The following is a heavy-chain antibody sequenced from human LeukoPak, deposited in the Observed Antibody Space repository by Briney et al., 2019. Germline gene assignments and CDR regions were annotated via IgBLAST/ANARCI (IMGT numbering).Heavy chain of an antibody. CDR2: ISAIGGST. CDR3: ATEVRGWYWGSDY. V-gene: IGHV3-23*01. CDR1: GFTFSSSA. Sequence: GGSLRLSCAASGFTFSSSAMSWVRQVPGKGLEWVSGISAIGGSTSYADSVRGRFTISRDNSKNTLNLQMNSLRAEDTAVYYCATEVRGWYWGSDYWGQGALVTVSS. J-gene: IGHJ4*02. D-gene: IGHD6-19*01.